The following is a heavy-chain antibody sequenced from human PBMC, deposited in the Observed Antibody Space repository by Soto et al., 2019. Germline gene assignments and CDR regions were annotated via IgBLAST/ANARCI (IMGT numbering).Heavy chain of an antibody. Sequence: QVQMVESGGGVVQPGRSLRLSCAASGFTFSNYGIHWVRQAPGKGLEWVAVIWYDGMKKYYADFVKGRFTVSRENAKNTLYLQMNSLRAEDTAVYYCARGSGSYPDYWGQGTLVTVSS. CDR1: GFTFSNYG. CDR2: IWYDGMKK. D-gene: IGHD3-10*01. J-gene: IGHJ4*02. V-gene: IGHV3-33*01. CDR3: ARGSGSYPDY.